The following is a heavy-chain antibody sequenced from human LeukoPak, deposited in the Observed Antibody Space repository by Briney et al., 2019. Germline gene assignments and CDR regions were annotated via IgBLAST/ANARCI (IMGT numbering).Heavy chain of an antibody. V-gene: IGHV3-21*01. J-gene: IGHJ4*01. Sequence: GGSLRLSCAASGFTFSSYTMNWVRQTPGKGLEWVSSIAGSSGYISYADSVKGRFTISRDNAKKSLYLQMTSLTAEDTAVYYCARDRGAYCGGDCYLGFDYWGRGTLVTVPS. CDR3: ARDRGAYCGGDCYLGFDY. CDR2: IAGSSGYI. CDR1: GFTFSSYT. D-gene: IGHD2-21*02.